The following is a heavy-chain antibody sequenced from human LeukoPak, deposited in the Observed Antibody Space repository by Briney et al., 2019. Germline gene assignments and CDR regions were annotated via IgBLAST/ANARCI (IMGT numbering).Heavy chain of an antibody. J-gene: IGHJ4*02. CDR3: ARVSGSPIIFDS. CDR2: ISSSSRTI. D-gene: IGHD1-26*01. Sequence: GGSLRLSCAASGFTFSTYSMCWVRQAPGKGREWISYISSSSRTIYYADSVKGRFTISRDNAKNSLFLQMKSLIDKDTAVYYCARVSGSPIIFDSWGQGTLVTVFS. V-gene: IGHV3-48*02. CDR1: GFTFSTYS.